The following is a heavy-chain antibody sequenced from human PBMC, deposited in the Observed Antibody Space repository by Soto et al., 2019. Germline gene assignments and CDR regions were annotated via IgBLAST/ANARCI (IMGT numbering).Heavy chain of an antibody. CDR3: AKRDSSGWFYFDY. CDR2: SGRDGRNT. CDR1: GFTFTNYA. Sequence: GGSLRLSCAASGFTFTNYAVSWVRQAPGKGLEWVSASGRDGRNTYYAESVKGRFTVSRDNSKNTLYMQMNSLRAEDTAVYYCAKRDSSGWFYFDYWGQGTLVTVSS. J-gene: IGHJ4*02. D-gene: IGHD6-19*01. V-gene: IGHV3-23*01.